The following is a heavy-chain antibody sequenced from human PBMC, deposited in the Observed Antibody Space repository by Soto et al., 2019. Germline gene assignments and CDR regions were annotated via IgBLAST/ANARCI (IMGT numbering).Heavy chain of an antibody. D-gene: IGHD1-26*01. V-gene: IGHV4-31*03. Sequence: QVQLQESGPGLVKPSQTLSLTCTVSGGSISSGRYYWSWIRQHPRKGLEWIGYIYYSGSSSYNPSLKSRVTISVDTSKNQFSLKMSSVTAADTAVYYCARLPSVPNLRWYFDLWGRGTLVTVSS. CDR2: IYYSGSS. CDR1: GGSISSGRYY. J-gene: IGHJ2*01. CDR3: ARLPSVPNLRWYFDL.